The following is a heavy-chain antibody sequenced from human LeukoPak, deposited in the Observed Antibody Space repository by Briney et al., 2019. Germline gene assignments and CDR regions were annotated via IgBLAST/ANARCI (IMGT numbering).Heavy chain of an antibody. Sequence: PGGSLRLSCAASGFTFSAYSMNWVRQAPGKGLEWVANTNQDGSVKYYADSVKGRFTISRDNAKNSLYLQMNGLRAEDTAVYYCAKQLSSNANWGQGTLVTVSS. D-gene: IGHD5-18*01. V-gene: IGHV3-7*01. J-gene: IGHJ4*02. CDR2: TNQDGSVK. CDR3: AKQLSSNAN. CDR1: GFTFSAYS.